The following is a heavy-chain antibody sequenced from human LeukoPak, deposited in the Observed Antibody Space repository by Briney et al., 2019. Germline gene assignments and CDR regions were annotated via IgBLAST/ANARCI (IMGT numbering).Heavy chain of an antibody. J-gene: IGHJ4*02. CDR1: GGFFNGYY. V-gene: IGHV4-34*01. CDR3: ASGAQLRYLLY. CDR2: INHSGST. D-gene: IGHD3-9*01. Sequence: PSEPQSLTCAVYGGFFNGYYWSGIRQPPGKGLEWIGEINHSGSTNYNPSLKSRVTISVDTSKNQFSLKLSSVTAADTAVYYCASGAQLRYLLYWGQGTLVTVSS.